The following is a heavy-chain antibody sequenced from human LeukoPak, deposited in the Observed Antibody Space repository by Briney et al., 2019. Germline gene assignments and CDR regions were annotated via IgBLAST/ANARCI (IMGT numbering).Heavy chain of an antibody. CDR1: GGSISSYY. J-gene: IGHJ5*02. CDR3: ARDFPRGSILRVPWFDP. CDR2: VYTSGST. V-gene: IGHV4-4*07. Sequence: PSETLSLTCTVSGGSISSYYWSWIRQPAGKGLEWIGRVYTSGSTNYNPSPKSRVTMSVDTSKNQFSLKLSSVTAADTAVYYCARDFPRGSILRVPWFDPWGQGTLVTVSS. D-gene: IGHD3-16*01.